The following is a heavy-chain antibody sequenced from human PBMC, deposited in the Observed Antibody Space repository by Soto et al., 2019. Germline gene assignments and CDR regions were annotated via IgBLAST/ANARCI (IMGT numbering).Heavy chain of an antibody. CDR1: GFTVSNNY. CDR2: IYSGSTT. V-gene: IGHV3-53*01. Sequence: VGSLRLSCAASGFTVSNNYMSWVRQAPGKGLEWVSVIYSGSTTYYADSVRGRFTISRDNSKNTLFLQMNSLRAEDTAVYYCARDRGASTEYSSAWRPRGYYYFGMDGWGQGTTVTVSS. D-gene: IGHD6-19*01. CDR3: ARDRGASTEYSSAWRPRGYYYFGMDG. J-gene: IGHJ6*02.